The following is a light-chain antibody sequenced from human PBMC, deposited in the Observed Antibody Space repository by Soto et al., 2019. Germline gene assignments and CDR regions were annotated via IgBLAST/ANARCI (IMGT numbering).Light chain of an antibody. CDR1: QSVSSSY. J-gene: IGKJ1*01. CDR2: GAA. CDR3: QQFGGSPWT. V-gene: IGKV3-20*01. Sequence: EIVLTKSPGTLSLSPGERATLSCRASQSVSSSYLAWYQQKPGQAPRLLIYGAASRATGIPDRFSGSGSGTDFTLTISRLEPEDLAVYYCQQFGGSPWTFGQGTKVDIK.